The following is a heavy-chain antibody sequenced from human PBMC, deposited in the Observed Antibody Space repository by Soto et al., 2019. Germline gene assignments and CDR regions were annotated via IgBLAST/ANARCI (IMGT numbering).Heavy chain of an antibody. D-gene: IGHD3-3*01. CDR3: ARAEEICDFWSGYYKGGYYYYYGMDV. V-gene: IGHV1-2*04. CDR1: GYTFTGYY. CDR2: INPNSGGT. J-gene: IGHJ6*02. Sequence: ASVKVSCKASGYTFTGYYMHWVRQAPGQGLEWMGWINPNSGGTNYAQKCQGWVTMTRDTSISTAYMELSRLRSDDTAVYYCARAEEICDFWSGYYKGGYYYYYGMDVWGQGTTVTVSS.